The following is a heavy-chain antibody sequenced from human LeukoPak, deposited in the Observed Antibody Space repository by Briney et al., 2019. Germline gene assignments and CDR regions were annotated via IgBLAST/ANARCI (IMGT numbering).Heavy chain of an antibody. CDR2: INDSGST. CDR1: GGSFSGYS. D-gene: IGHD1-7*01. Sequence: PSETLSLTCAVYGGSFSGYSWNWIRQSPEKGLEWIGEINDSGSTNYNPSLKGRVTMSIDTSKNQFSLKLNSVIAADTAVYYCAGGRGYNWNYVTPFDYWGQGTLVTVSS. J-gene: IGHJ4*02. V-gene: IGHV4-34*01. CDR3: AGGRGYNWNYVTPFDY.